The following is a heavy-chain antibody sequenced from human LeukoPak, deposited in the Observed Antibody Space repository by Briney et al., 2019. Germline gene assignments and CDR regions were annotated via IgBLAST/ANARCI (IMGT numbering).Heavy chain of an antibody. D-gene: IGHD5-18*01. CDR3: ARDAIDVYSYGYYYYYMDV. Sequence: GGPLRLSCAASGFTFSSYWMSWVRQAPGKGLEWVANVKQDGGEKYYVDSVKGRFTISRDNAKNSLYLQMNSLRAEDTAVYYCARDAIDVYSYGYYYYYMDVWGKGTTVTVSS. V-gene: IGHV3-7*01. J-gene: IGHJ6*03. CDR2: VKQDGGEK. CDR1: GFTFSSYW.